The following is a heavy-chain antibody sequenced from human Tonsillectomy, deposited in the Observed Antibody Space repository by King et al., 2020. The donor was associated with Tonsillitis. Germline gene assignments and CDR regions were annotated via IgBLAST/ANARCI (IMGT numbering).Heavy chain of an antibody. V-gene: IGHV3-21*01. J-gene: IGHJ4*02. CDR3: ARVPGMIRGVNFDY. CDR2: ISSSMRYI. Sequence: EGQLVQSGGGLVKPGGSLRLSCAASGFSFNTYDMNWVREAPGKGLEWVSSISSSMRYIYYADSVRGRFTISRDNAQNSLYLQMSSLRVEDTALYYCARVPGMIRGVNFDYWGQGTLVTVSS. CDR1: GFSFNTYD. D-gene: IGHD3-10*01.